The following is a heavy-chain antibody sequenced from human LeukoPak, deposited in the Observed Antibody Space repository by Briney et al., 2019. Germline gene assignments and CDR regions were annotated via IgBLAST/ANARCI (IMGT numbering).Heavy chain of an antibody. D-gene: IGHD3-10*01. CDR1: GFTFSSYG. Sequence: GTLRLSCAASGFTFSSYGMSWVRQAPGKGLEWVSAISGSGGSTYYADSVKGRFTISRDNSKNTLYLQMNSLRAEDTAVYYCAKDRTHYYGSGSSLNMDVWGKGTTVTISS. CDR3: AKDRTHYYGSGSSLNMDV. V-gene: IGHV3-23*01. CDR2: ISGSGGST. J-gene: IGHJ6*03.